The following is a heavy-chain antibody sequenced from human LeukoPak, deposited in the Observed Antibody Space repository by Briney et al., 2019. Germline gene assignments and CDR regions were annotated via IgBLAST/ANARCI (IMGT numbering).Heavy chain of an antibody. D-gene: IGHD1-26*01. V-gene: IGHV6-1*01. CDR2: TYYRSTWYH. Sequence: SQTLSLTFAISGDSVSNNNAAWNWIRQSSSRGLEWLGRTYYRSTWYHDYALSVQSRVTINPDTSNNQFSLQLNSVTPEDTAVYYCASGWALNVWGQGTVVTLSS. J-gene: IGHJ3*01. CDR3: ASGWALNV. CDR1: GDSVSNNNAA.